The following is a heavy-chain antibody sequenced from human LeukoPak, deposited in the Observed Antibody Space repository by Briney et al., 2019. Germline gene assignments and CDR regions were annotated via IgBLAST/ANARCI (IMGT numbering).Heavy chain of an antibody. CDR2: IYSSGST. CDR3: ARAGGYSGYDGAISRECYFDY. J-gene: IGHJ4*02. CDR1: GGSIRGYY. Sequence: SETLSLTCNVSGGSIRGYYWSWIRQPPGKGLEWIGYIYSSGSTNYNPSLKSRVTISVDTSKNQFSLKLSSVTAADTAVYYCARAGGYSGYDGAISRECYFDYWGQGTLVTVSS. V-gene: IGHV4-59*12. D-gene: IGHD5-12*01.